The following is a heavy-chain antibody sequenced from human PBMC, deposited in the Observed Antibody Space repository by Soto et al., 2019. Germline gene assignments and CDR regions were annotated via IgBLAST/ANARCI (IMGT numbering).Heavy chain of an antibody. D-gene: IGHD2-2*02. V-gene: IGHV5-51*01. CDR1: GYSFTSYW. CDR2: IYPGDSDT. Sequence: GESLKISCKGSGYSFTSYWIGWVRQMPGKGLEWMGIIYPGDSDTRYSPSFQGQVTISADKSISTAYLQWSSLKASDTAMYYCARLGFVVVPAAIPKMAAEYFQHWGQGTLVTVSS. CDR3: ARLGFVVVPAAIPKMAAEYFQH. J-gene: IGHJ1*01.